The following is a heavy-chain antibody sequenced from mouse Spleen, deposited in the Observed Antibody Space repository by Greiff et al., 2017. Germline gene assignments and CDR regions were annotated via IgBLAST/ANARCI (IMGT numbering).Heavy chain of an antibody. CDR2: INPSNGGT. CDR3: ARFYYRYDWFAY. Sequence: QVQLQQPGTELVKPGASVKLSCKASGYTFTGYWMHWVKQRPGQGLEWIGNINPSNGGTNYNEKFKSKATLAVDKSSSTAYMQLSSLTSEDSAVYYCARFYYRYDWFAYWGQGTLVTVSA. V-gene: IGHV1-53*01. J-gene: IGHJ3*01. D-gene: IGHD2-14*01. CDR1: GYTFTGYW.